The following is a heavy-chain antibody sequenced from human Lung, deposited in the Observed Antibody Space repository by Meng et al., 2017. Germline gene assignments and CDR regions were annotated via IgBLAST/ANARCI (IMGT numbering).Heavy chain of an antibody. CDR2: INHSGST. J-gene: IGHJ4*02. D-gene: IGHD4-11*01. V-gene: IGHV4-34*01. Sequence: QVRLQQGGARRLNPSETQSRPCVGSGGSSSDYYWSWIRQPPGKGLGWMGEINHSGSTNYNPSLESRATISVDTSQNNLSLKLSSGTAADSAVYYCARGPTTMAHDVDYWGQGTLVTVSS. CDR1: GGSSSDYY. CDR3: ARGPTTMAHDVDY.